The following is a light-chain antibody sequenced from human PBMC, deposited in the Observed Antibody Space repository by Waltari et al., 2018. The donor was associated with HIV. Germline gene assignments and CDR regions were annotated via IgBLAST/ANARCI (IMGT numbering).Light chain of an antibody. Sequence: DIQMTQFPSSLSASVGARVTITCRASQDIKTSLVWYQQKPGKAPKLLVYAASRLERGVPSRFSGSGSGTDYILTINSLQPEDFATYHCQQCHNIPWTFGQGTKVEIK. CDR1: QDIKTS. CDR2: AAS. J-gene: IGKJ1*01. CDR3: QQCHNIPWT. V-gene: IGKV1-NL1*01.